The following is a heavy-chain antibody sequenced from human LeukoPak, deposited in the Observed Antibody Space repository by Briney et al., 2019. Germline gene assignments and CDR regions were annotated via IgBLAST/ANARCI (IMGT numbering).Heavy chain of an antibody. CDR3: AREIFWSGYYSNLHFDY. V-gene: IGHV3-21*01. J-gene: IGHJ4*02. CDR1: EFTFSSYN. Sequence: PGGSLRLSCVASEFTFSSYNMNWVRQAPGKGLEWVSSISSSGSYIYYADAVKGRFTISRDNAKNSLYLQMNSLRAEDTAVYYCAREIFWSGYYSNLHFDYWGRGTLVTVSS. CDR2: ISSSGSYI. D-gene: IGHD3-3*01.